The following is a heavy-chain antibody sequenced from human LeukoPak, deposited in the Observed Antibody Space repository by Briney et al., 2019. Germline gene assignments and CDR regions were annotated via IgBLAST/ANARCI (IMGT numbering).Heavy chain of an antibody. J-gene: IGHJ4*02. Sequence: GGSLRLSCAASGFTFRTDWMNWVRQAPGKGLEWVSAISGSGGSTYYADSVKGRFTISRDNSKNTPYLQMNSLRAEDTAVYYCAKVPVPYSSGWAHFDYWGQGTLVTVSS. CDR3: AKVPVPYSSGWAHFDY. CDR1: GFTFRTDW. D-gene: IGHD6-19*01. V-gene: IGHV3-23*01. CDR2: ISGSGGST.